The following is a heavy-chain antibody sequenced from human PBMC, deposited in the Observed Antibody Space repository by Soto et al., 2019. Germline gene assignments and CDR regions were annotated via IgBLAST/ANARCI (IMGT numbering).Heavy chain of an antibody. V-gene: IGHV1-18*01. CDR3: ARDLPSSDPGAARYY. CDR1: GYTFTSYG. CDR2: ISAYNGDT. D-gene: IGHD4-17*01. Sequence: GASVKVSCKASGYTFTSYGISWVRQAPGQGLEWMGWISAYNGDTNYAQKLQGRVTMTTDTSTSTAYMELRSLRSDDTAVYYCARDLPSSDPGAARYYWGQGTLVTVSS. J-gene: IGHJ4*02.